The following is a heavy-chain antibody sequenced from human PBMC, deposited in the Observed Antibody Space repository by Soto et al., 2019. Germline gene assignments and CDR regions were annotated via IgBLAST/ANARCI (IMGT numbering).Heavy chain of an antibody. CDR3: ATGRSLWYSSSWTGFDY. D-gene: IGHD6-13*01. Sequence: SVKVSSKVPGNTLTKLSMQWVGQAAGQTLEWIGGFGPEDGETIYAQKFLGTVTMTEDTATDIAYMELSSQRSEDTAVYYCATGRSLWYSSSWTGFDYWGQETRFSDS. V-gene: IGHV1-24*01. CDR1: GNTLTKLS. CDR2: FGPEDGET. J-gene: IGHJ4*02.